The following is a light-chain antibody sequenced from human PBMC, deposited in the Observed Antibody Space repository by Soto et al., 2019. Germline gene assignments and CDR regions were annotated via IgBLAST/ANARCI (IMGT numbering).Light chain of an antibody. CDR2: AAF. J-gene: IGKJ5*01. CDR1: EDINSR. Sequence: DIQMSQSPSSVSASVGDRVTLSCRASEDINSRLAWYKQTPGNAPKXXIYAAFILQSGVPSRFRGYGSGTEFTLSISSLKPEYFVTYYCQQADSFPITFGQGTRLEI. CDR3: QQADSFPIT. V-gene: IGKV1-12*01.